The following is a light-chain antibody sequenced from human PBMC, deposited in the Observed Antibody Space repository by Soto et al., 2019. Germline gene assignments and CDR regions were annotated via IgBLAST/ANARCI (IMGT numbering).Light chain of an antibody. V-gene: IGKV3-20*01. J-gene: IGKJ4*01. CDR3: QQFSSYPLT. Sequence: IVLTQSPATLSLSPGERATLSCRTSQSIGRYLAWYQQKPGQAPRLLIYDASSRATGIPDRFSGGGSGTDFTLTISRLEPEDFAVYYCQQFSSYPLTFGGGTKVDIK. CDR2: DAS. CDR1: QSIGRY.